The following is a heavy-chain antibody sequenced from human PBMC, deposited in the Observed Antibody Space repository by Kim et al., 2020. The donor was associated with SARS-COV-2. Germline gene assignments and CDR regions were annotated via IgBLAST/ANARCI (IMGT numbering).Heavy chain of an antibody. Sequence: GGSLRLSCTASGFTFGDYAMSWFRQAPGKGLEWVGFIRSKAYGGTTEYAASVKGRFTISRDDSKSIAYLQMNSLKTEDTAVYYCTREDYDSSGYPYDDAFDIWGQGTMVTVSS. CDR3: TREDYDSSGYPYDDAFDI. CDR2: IRSKAYGGTT. CDR1: GFTFGDYA. J-gene: IGHJ3*02. V-gene: IGHV3-49*03. D-gene: IGHD3-22*01.